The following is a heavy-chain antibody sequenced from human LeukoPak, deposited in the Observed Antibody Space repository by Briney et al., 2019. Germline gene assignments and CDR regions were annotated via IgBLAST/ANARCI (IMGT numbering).Heavy chain of an antibody. CDR2: INPSGGST. V-gene: IGHV1-46*01. J-gene: IGHJ4*02. D-gene: IGHD4-23*01. CDR3: ATAKFGGNSYFDH. Sequence: ASVKVSCKASGYTFTSYFIHWVRQAPGQGLEWMGIINPSGGSTNYAQKFQGRVTMTRDTSTSTVYMELSSLRSEDTAVYYCATAKFGGNSYFDHWGPGTLVTVSS. CDR1: GYTFTSYF.